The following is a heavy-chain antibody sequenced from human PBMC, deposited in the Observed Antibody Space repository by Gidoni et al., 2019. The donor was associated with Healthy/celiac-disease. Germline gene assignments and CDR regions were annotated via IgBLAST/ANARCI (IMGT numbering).Heavy chain of an antibody. Sequence: EVQLVESGGGLVQPGGSLRPSCAASGFTFSSSAMSWVRQAPGKGLEWVSAISGSGGSTYYADSVKGRFTISRDNSKNTLYLQMNSLRAEDTAVYYCAKPLYSGSYPSYYYGMDVWGQGTTVTVSS. D-gene: IGHD1-26*01. J-gene: IGHJ6*02. V-gene: IGHV3-23*04. CDR1: GFTFSSSA. CDR3: AKPLYSGSYPSYYYGMDV. CDR2: ISGSGGST.